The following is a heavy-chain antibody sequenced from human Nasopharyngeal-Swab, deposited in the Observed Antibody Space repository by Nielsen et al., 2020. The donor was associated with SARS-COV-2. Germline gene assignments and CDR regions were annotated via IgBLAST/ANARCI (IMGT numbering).Heavy chain of an antibody. CDR1: GFTFSDYY. D-gene: IGHD2-2*01. Sequence: GESLKISCAASGFTFSDYYMSWIRQAPGKGLEWVSDISSSSSYTNYADSVKGRFTISRDNAKNSLYLQMNSLRAEDTAVYYCARDSMPHCSSTSCRKYGMDVWGQGTTVTVSS. V-gene: IGHV3-11*05. J-gene: IGHJ6*02. CDR2: ISSSSSYT. CDR3: ARDSMPHCSSTSCRKYGMDV.